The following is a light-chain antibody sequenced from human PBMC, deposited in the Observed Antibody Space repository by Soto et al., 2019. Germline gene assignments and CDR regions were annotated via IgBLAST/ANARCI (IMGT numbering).Light chain of an antibody. J-gene: IGLJ1*01. CDR2: DVS. V-gene: IGLV2-14*01. CDR3: SSYTSSNTLV. CDR1: SSDVGGYKY. Sequence: QSALTQPASVSGSPGQSITISCTGTSSDVGGYKYVSWYQQYPGKAPKLMIYDVSNRPSGVSNRFSGSKSGNTASLTISGLQAEDEADYYCSSYTSSNTLVFGTGTKVTVL.